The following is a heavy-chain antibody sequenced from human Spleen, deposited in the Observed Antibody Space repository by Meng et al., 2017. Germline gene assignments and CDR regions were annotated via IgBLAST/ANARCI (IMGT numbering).Heavy chain of an antibody. Sequence: GESLKISCAASGFTFSSYAMHWVRQAPGKGLEWVSRITGDGSSTIYADSVQGRFTMSRDNAKNTLSLQMNSLRAEDTAVYYCARGGVTTDDWGQGTLVTVSS. CDR2: ITGDGSST. D-gene: IGHD4-17*01. J-gene: IGHJ4*02. CDR3: ARGGVTTDD. V-gene: IGHV3-74*01. CDR1: GFTFSSYA.